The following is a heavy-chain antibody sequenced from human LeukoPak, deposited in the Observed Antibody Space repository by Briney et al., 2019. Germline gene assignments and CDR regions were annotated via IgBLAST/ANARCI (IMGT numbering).Heavy chain of an antibody. V-gene: IGHV1-2*02. CDR1: GYTFTGYY. J-gene: IGHJ4*02. CDR2: INPNSGGT. Sequence: ASVKVSCKASGYTFTGYYMHWVRQAPGQGGEWMGWINPNSGGTNYAQKFQGRVTMTTDTSISTAYMDLSRLRSDDTAVYYCARGTVYCSGGSCYRGIWFFDYWGQGTLVTVSS. D-gene: IGHD2-15*01. CDR3: ARGTVYCSGGSCYRGIWFFDY.